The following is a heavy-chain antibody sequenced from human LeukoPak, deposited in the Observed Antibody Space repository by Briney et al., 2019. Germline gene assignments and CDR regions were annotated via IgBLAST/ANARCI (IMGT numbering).Heavy chain of an antibody. Sequence: PGGSLRLSWAASGFTVDDYGMSWVRQAPGKGLEWVSGINWNGGSTGYADSVKGRFTISRDHAKNSLYLQMNSLRAEDTALYYCARLGYDSSGLGPYFDYWGQGTLVTVSS. CDR3: ARLGYDSSGLGPYFDY. V-gene: IGHV3-20*04. CDR1: GFTVDDYG. J-gene: IGHJ4*02. D-gene: IGHD3-22*01. CDR2: INWNGGST.